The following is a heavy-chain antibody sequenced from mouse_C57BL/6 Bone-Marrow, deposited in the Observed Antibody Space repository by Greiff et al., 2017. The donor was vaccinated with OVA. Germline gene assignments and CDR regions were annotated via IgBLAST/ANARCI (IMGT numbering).Heavy chain of an antibody. V-gene: IGHV1-55*01. CDR2: IYPGSGST. CDR3: ARGSIYYDYDGVFDY. Sequence: QVQLQQPGAELVKPGASVKMSCKASGYTFTSYWITWVKQRPGQGLEWIGDIYPGSGSTNYNEKFKSKATLTVDTSSSTAYMQLSSLTSEDSAVYYCARGSIYYDYDGVFDYWGQGTTLTVSS. J-gene: IGHJ2*01. CDR1: GYTFTSYW. D-gene: IGHD2-4*01.